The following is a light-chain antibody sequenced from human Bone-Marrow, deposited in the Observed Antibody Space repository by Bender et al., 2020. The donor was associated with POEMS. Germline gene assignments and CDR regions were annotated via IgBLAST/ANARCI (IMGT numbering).Light chain of an antibody. CDR2: QDT. CDR3: QAGESNTHVV. Sequence: SYELTQPPSVSVSPGQTASITCSGDKLGDKYACWYQQKPGQSPVLVISQDTKRPSGIPERFSGSSSGNTATLTISGTQTMDEADYYCQAGESNTHVVFGGGTKLTVL. CDR1: KLGDKY. J-gene: IGLJ2*01. V-gene: IGLV3-1*01.